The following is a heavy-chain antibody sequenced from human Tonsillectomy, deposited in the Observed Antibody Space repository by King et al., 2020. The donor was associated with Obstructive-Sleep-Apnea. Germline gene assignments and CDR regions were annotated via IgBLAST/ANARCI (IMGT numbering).Heavy chain of an antibody. D-gene: IGHD1-1*01. V-gene: IGHV1-2*02. CDR2: VNPNSGDT. J-gene: IGHJ4*02. Sequence: QLVQSGAELKKPGASVRVSCRASGYAFTRYFIHWFRQAPGQGLEWMGWVNPNSGDTNYAQRFQARVSMSRDTSFNTSYMELSRLTSDHTAFFYCARGNWLYFDYWGQGTLVPVSP. CDR3: ARGNWLYFDY. CDR1: GYAFTRYF.